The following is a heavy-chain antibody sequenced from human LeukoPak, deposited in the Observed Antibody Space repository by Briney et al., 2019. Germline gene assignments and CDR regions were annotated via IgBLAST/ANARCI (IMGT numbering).Heavy chain of an antibody. CDR1: GGSVSSGSYY. CDR3: AREVVAAAGVDY. Sequence: PSETLSLTCTVSGGSVSSGSYYWSWIRQPPGKGLEWIGYVYYSGTTSYNPSLKSRVAISIDTSKKQFSLKLSSVTAADTAVYYCAREVVAAAGVDYWGQGTLVTVSS. J-gene: IGHJ4*02. V-gene: IGHV4-61*01. D-gene: IGHD6-13*01. CDR2: VYYSGTT.